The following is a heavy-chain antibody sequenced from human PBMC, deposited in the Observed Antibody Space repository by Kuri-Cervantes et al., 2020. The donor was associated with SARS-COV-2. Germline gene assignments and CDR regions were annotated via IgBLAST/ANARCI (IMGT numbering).Heavy chain of an antibody. D-gene: IGHD4-17*01. Sequence: GGSLRLSCAASGFTFGDYYMTWIRQAPGKGLEWVSYISGSSSTIYNADSVKGRFTISRDNAKNSLYLQMNSLRAEDTAFYYCAREIGTVIFDYWGQGTLVTVSS. CDR2: ISGSSSTI. J-gene: IGHJ4*02. CDR3: AREIGTVIFDY. CDR1: GFTFGDYY. V-gene: IGHV3-11*04.